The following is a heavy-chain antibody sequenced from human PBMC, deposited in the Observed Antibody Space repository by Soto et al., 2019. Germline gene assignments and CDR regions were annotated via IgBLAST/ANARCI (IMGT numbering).Heavy chain of an antibody. D-gene: IGHD6-6*01. CDR1: GFTFSSYA. J-gene: IGHJ4*02. Sequence: PGGSLRLSCAASGFTFSSYAMSWVRQAPGKGLEWVSAISSSGGSTYYADSVKGRFTISRDNAKNSLYLQMNSLRAEDTAVYYCARDWLAALDYWGQGTLVTVSS. V-gene: IGHV3-23*01. CDR3: ARDWLAALDY. CDR2: ISSSGGST.